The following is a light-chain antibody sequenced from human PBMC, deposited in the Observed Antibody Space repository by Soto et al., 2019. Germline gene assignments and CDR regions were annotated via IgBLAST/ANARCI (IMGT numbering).Light chain of an antibody. Sequence: IQMTQSPSAVSASVGDRVTITCRASQGINNYLAWFQQKPGKAPKRLIYAASTLQTGAPSRFSGSGSGTEFTLTISSLQPEDFATYYCLQHNTSPLTFGGGTKVDIK. CDR3: LQHNTSPLT. V-gene: IGKV1-17*03. CDR1: QGINNY. J-gene: IGKJ4*01. CDR2: AAS.